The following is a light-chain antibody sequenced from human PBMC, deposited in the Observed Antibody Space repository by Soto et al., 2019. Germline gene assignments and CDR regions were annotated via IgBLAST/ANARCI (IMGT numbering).Light chain of an antibody. J-gene: IGKJ5*01. CDR1: QSVGSY. Sequence: EIVLTQSPATLSLSPGERATLSCRASQSVGSYLAWYHQKPGQAPRLLIYDASNRATGIPARFSGSGSGTDFTLTISSLEPEDFAVYYCQQRSSWPTFTFGQGTRLEIK. CDR2: DAS. V-gene: IGKV3-11*01. CDR3: QQRSSWPTFT.